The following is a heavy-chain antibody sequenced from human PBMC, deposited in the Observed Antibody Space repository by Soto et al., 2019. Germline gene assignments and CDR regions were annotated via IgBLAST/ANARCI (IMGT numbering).Heavy chain of an antibody. Sequence: QVQLQESGPGLVKPSQTLSLTCTVSGGSISSGGYYWSWIRQHPGKGLEWIGYIYYSGSTYYNPSLKSRVTISVDTSKNQFSLKLSSVTAADTAVYYCARDHLTVIKDAFDIWGQGTMVTVSS. V-gene: IGHV4-31*03. CDR1: GGSISSGGYY. CDR3: ARDHLTVIKDAFDI. D-gene: IGHD4-17*01. CDR2: IYYSGST. J-gene: IGHJ3*02.